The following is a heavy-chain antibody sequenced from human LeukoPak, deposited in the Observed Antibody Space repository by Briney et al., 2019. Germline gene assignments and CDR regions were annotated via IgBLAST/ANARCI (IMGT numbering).Heavy chain of an antibody. CDR3: AKGLRMYNWFDP. Sequence: GESLRLSCAASGFTFSSYGMHWVRQAPGKGLEWVTFIRYDGSKKYYADSVKGRFTISRDNSKNTLYLQMNSLRPEDTAVYYCAKGLRMYNWFDPWGQGTLVTVSS. CDR2: IRYDGSKK. CDR1: GFTFSSYG. V-gene: IGHV3-30*02. D-gene: IGHD3-3*01. J-gene: IGHJ5*02.